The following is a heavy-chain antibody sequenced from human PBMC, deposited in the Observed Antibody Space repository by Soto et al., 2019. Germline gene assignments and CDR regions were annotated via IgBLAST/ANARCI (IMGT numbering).Heavy chain of an antibody. Sequence: GASVKVSCKASGYTFTSYAMHWVRQAPGQRLEWMGWINAGNGNTKYSQKFQGRVTITRDTSASTAYMELSSLRSEDTAVYYCARGAMSGTWGFDYWGQGTLVTVSS. J-gene: IGHJ4*02. CDR3: ARGAMSGTWGFDY. V-gene: IGHV1-3*01. D-gene: IGHD6-19*01. CDR1: GYTFTSYA. CDR2: INAGNGNT.